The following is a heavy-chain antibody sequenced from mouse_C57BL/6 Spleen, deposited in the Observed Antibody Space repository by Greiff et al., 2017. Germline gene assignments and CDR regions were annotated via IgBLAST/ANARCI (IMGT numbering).Heavy chain of an antibody. V-gene: IGHV1-55*01. J-gene: IGHJ2*01. CDR1: GYTFTSYW. D-gene: IGHD1-2*01. CDR3: ARSHYDPYCFDY. CDR2: IDPGSGGT. Sequence: QVQLQQPGAELVKPGASVKMSCKASGYTFTSYWMTWVKQRPGQGLEWIGDIDPGSGGTHYNEKFKSKATLTVDTSSSTAYMQLSSLTSEYSAVYYCARSHYDPYCFDYWGQGTTLTVSS.